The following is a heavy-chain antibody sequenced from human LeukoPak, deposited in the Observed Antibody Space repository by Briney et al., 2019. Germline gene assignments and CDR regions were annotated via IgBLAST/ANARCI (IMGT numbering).Heavy chain of an antibody. V-gene: IGHV5-51*01. CDR2: IYPGDSGT. Sequence: VGALVISWQGSGCIFTSYWIGWVRQLPGKGLEWMGIIYPGDSGTRYRPSSQSQVTLSPDKSISTAYLQWSSLKASDTAMYYCARHRDYMDVWGKGTTVTVSS. CDR1: GCIFTSYW. J-gene: IGHJ6*03. CDR3: ARHRDYMDV.